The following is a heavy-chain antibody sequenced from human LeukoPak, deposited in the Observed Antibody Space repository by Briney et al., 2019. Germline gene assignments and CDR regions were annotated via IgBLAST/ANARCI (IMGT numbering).Heavy chain of an antibody. CDR3: ARDGDYCDFWSGFAFDY. Sequence: SVNLSCKAPGGTFSSYAISWVRQAPGQGLEWMGRIIPILGIANYAQKFQGRVTITADKSTSTAYMELSSLRSEDTAVYYCARDGDYCDFWSGFAFDYWGQGTLVTVSS. CDR1: GGTFSSYA. CDR2: IIPILGIA. V-gene: IGHV1-69*04. D-gene: IGHD3-3*01. J-gene: IGHJ4*02.